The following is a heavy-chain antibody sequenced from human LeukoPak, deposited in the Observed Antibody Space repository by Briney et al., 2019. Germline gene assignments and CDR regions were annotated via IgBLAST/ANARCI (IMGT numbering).Heavy chain of an antibody. V-gene: IGHV3-7*01. Sequence: GGSLRLSCAASGFTFSSYWMSWVRQAPGKGLEWVANIKQDGSEKYYVDSVKGRFTISRDNAKNSLYLQMNSLRAEDTAVYYCASLPHCSSSSCPSYWGQGTLVTVSS. CDR1: GFTFSSYW. D-gene: IGHD2-2*01. CDR2: IKQDGSEK. J-gene: IGHJ4*02. CDR3: ASLPHCSSSSCPSY.